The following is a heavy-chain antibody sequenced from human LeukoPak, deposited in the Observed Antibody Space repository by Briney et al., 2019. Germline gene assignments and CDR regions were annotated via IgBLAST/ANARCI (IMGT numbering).Heavy chain of an antibody. Sequence: SETLSLTCTVSGGSISSYYWSWIRQPAGKGLEWIGRIYTSGSTNYNPSLKSRVTMSVDTSKNQFSLKLSSVTAADTAVYYCARDRGNYYGSGTHLGNWFDPWGQGTLVTVSS. V-gene: IGHV4-4*07. CDR1: GGSISSYY. CDR3: ARDRGNYYGSGTHLGNWFDP. J-gene: IGHJ5*02. CDR2: IYTSGST. D-gene: IGHD3-10*01.